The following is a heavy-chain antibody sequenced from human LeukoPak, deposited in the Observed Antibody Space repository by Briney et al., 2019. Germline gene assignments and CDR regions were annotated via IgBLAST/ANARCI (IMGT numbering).Heavy chain of an antibody. CDR2: ISWYMGSI. V-gene: IGHV3-9*01. Sequence: PGWSLRLSCAASGFTLDDYVMHWVRQAPGKGLEGVSGISWYMGSIGYADSVKGRFNISRENAQQSLYLQMNSLRAEDTSLYYCAKGGRYSYGPYYFDYWGQGTLVTVSS. CDR3: AKGGRYSYGPYYFDY. J-gene: IGHJ4*02. CDR1: GFTLDDYV. D-gene: IGHD5-18*01.